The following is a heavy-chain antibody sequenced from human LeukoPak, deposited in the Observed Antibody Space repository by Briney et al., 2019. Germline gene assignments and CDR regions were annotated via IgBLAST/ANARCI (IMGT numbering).Heavy chain of an antibody. CDR2: INPNSGGT. CDR1: GYTFPGYY. D-gene: IGHD6-6*01. J-gene: IGHJ4*02. Sequence: ASVKVSCKASGYTFPGYYMHWVRQAPGQGFEWMGWINPNSGGTNYAQKFQGRVTMTRDTSISTAYMELSRLRSDDTAVYYCAREHSSSSGKVFDYWGQGTLVTVSS. V-gene: IGHV1-2*02. CDR3: AREHSSSSGKVFDY.